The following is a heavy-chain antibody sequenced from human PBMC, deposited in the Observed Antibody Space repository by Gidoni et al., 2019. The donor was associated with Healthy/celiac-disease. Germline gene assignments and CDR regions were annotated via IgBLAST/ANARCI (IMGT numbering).Heavy chain of an antibody. CDR2: ISSNGGST. V-gene: IGHV3-64*01. D-gene: IGHD3-10*01. Sequence: EVQLVESGGGLVQPGGSLRLSCAASGFTFSSYAMHWVRQAPGKGLEYVSAISSNGGSTYYANSVKGRFTISRDNSKNTLYLQMGSLRAEDMAVYYCARDGGRFYYGSGSFDYWGQGTLVTVSS. CDR3: ARDGGRFYYGSGSFDY. CDR1: GFTFSSYA. J-gene: IGHJ4*02.